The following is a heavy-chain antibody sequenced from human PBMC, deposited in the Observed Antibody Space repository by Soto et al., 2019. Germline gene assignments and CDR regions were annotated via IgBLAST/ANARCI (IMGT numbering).Heavy chain of an antibody. CDR2: IRSKANSYST. J-gene: IGHJ4*02. Sequence: GGSLRLSCAASGFTFSGSAMHWVRQASGKGLEWVGRIRSKANSYSTAYAESVKGRITISRDDSKNTAYLQMNSLKTEDTAVYYCTTQEGGYSGYDAPNWGQGTLVTVSS. V-gene: IGHV3-73*01. D-gene: IGHD5-12*01. CDR3: TTQEGGYSGYDAPN. CDR1: GFTFSGSA.